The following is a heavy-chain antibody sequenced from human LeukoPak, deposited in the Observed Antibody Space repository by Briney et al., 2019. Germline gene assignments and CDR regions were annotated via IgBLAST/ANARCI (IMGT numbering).Heavy chain of an antibody. CDR1: GYTFTGYY. CDR3: AREGIAVAGKERSMGY. CDR2: INPNSGGT. Sequence: ASVKVSCKASGYTFTGYYMHWVRQAPGQGLEWMGWINPNSGGTNYAQKFQGRVTMTRDTSISTAYMELSRLRSDDTAVYYCAREGIAVAGKERSMGYWGQGTLVTVSS. J-gene: IGHJ4*02. V-gene: IGHV1-2*02. D-gene: IGHD6-19*01.